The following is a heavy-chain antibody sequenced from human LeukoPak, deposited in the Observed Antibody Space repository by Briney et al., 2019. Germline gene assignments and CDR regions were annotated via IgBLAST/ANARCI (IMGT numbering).Heavy chain of an antibody. CDR1: GGSISSSGYY. J-gene: IGHJ4*02. V-gene: IGHV4-39*01. CDR2: IYYSGST. D-gene: IGHD3-10*01. CDR3: ARLLLLWFGEPDY. Sequence: SETLSLTCSVSGGSISSSGYYWGWIRQPPGKGLEWIGSIYYSGSTYYNPSLKSRVTISGDTSKNQFSLKLSSVTAADTAVYYCARLLLLWFGEPDYWGQGTLVTVSS.